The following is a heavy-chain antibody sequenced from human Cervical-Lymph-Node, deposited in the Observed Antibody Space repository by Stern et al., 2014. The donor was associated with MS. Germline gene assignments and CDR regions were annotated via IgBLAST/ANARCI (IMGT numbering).Heavy chain of an antibody. J-gene: IGHJ4*02. Sequence: VQLVESGAEVKKPGSSVKVSCKVSGGTFSSYAISWVRQAPGQGLEWMGGILPGFTTPNYAQRFQGRVTVTADESTSTVYMELSSLTSDDTAVYYCARETRSGYNFDYWGQGALVTVSS. CDR2: ILPGFTTP. CDR3: ARETRSGYNFDY. V-gene: IGHV1-69*01. CDR1: GGTFSSYA. D-gene: IGHD5-24*01.